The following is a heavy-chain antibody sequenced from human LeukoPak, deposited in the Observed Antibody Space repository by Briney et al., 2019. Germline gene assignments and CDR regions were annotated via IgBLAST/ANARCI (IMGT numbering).Heavy chain of an antibody. CDR3: ARAVRSSSWYAYYYYYMDV. J-gene: IGHJ6*03. D-gene: IGHD6-13*01. V-gene: IGHV4-59*01. CDR1: GGSISSYY. CDR2: IYYSGST. Sequence: SETLSLTCTVSGGSISSYYWSWIRQPPGKGLEWIGYIYYSGSTNYNPSLKSRVTISVDTSKNQFSLKLSSVTAADTAVYYCARAVRSSSWYAYYYYYMDVWGKGTTVTVSS.